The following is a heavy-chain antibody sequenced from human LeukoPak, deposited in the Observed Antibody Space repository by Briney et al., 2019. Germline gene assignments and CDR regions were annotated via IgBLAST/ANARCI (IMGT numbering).Heavy chain of an antibody. CDR1: GFTFSDYY. Sequence: GGSLRLSCAASGFTFSDYYMSWIRQAPGKGLEWVSYISSSGSTIYYADSVKGRFTISRDNAKNSLYLQMNSLRAEGTAVYYCARATCGGDCYSDYWGQGTLVTVSS. J-gene: IGHJ4*02. CDR3: ARATCGGDCYSDY. CDR2: ISSSGSTI. V-gene: IGHV3-11*01. D-gene: IGHD2-21*02.